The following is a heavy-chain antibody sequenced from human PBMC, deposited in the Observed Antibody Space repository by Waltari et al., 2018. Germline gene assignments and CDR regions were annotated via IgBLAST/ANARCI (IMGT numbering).Heavy chain of an antibody. CDR1: RHSFTTYA. V-gene: IGHV1-3*01. CDR2: IDPGKGNT. CDR3: ARDLRD. D-gene: IGHD3-3*01. Sequence: QVQLVQSGAEVKKPGASVMVSGKASRHSFTTYAFHWVRQAPGQRPEWMGWIDPGKGNTRYSQNFQGRVTITRDTSASTAYMELSDLRREDTAVYYCARDLRDWGQGTLVTVSS. J-gene: IGHJ4*02.